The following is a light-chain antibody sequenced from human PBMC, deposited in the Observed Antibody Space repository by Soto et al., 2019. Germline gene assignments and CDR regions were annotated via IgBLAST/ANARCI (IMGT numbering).Light chain of an antibody. CDR1: QSVTNNY. V-gene: IGKV3-20*01. J-gene: IGKJ1*01. CDR3: QQYGSSPRT. CDR2: GAS. Sequence: EIVLTQSPGTLSLSPGERATLSCRASQSVTNNYLAWYQQQPGQAPRLLMYGASRRATGIPDRFSGSGSGTDFTLTISRLEPEDFAVYYCQQYGSSPRTFGQGTKVEIK.